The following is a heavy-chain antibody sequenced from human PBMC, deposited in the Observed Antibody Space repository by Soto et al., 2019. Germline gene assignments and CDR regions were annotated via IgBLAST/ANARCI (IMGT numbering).Heavy chain of an antibody. V-gene: IGHV5-51*01. D-gene: IGHD2-2*01. CDR3: ARQDYSNYRGGMDV. J-gene: IGHJ6*02. CDR2: IYPSDSDI. CDR1: GYSFTSHW. Sequence: LKISCKTSGYSFTSHWIAWVRQMPGKGLEWMGIIYPSDSDIRYRPSFQGQVTISVDKSISTAYLQWSSLKASDTATYYCARQDYSNYRGGMDVWGQGTTVTVSS.